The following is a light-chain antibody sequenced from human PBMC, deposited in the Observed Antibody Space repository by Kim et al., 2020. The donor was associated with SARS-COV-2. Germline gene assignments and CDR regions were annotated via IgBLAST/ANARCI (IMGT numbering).Light chain of an antibody. CDR3: QHYVSSLT. V-gene: IGKV3-20*01. CDR1: QSVNSDY. CDR2: GAS. J-gene: IGKJ4*01. Sequence: LSPGERATLSCRASQSVNSDYLAWHQQKPGQAPRLLIYGASNRVAGIPDRFSGSGSGTDFTLTISRLEPEDVAVYYCQHYVSSLTFGGGTKVEIK.